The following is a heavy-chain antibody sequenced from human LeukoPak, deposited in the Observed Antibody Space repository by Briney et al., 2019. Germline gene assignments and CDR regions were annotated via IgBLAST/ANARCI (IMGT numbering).Heavy chain of an antibody. CDR3: AREEGGYSYGLEN. CDR2: IIPILGIV. Sequence: ASVKVSCKASGGTFSSYAISWVRQAPGQGLEWMGRIIPILGIVNYAQKFQGRVTITADKSTSTAYMELSSLSSEDTAVYYCAREEGGYSYGLENWGQGTLVTVSS. J-gene: IGHJ4*02. V-gene: IGHV1-69*04. D-gene: IGHD5-18*01. CDR1: GGTFSSYA.